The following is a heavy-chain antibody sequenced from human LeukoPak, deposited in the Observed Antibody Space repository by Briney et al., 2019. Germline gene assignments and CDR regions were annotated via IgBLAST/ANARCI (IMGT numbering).Heavy chain of an antibody. CDR1: GGSISSSGSY. CDR2: ICYSGNT. CDR3: ARVMAARREDLNWFDP. Sequence: SETLSLTCTVSGGSISSSGSYWGWIRQPPRKGLEWIGSICYSGNTFNPSLKSRVTISVDTSKNQFTLHLTSMNAADTAVYYCARVMAARREDLNWFDPWGQGTLVTVSS. J-gene: IGHJ5*02. V-gene: IGHV4-39*06. D-gene: IGHD6-6*01.